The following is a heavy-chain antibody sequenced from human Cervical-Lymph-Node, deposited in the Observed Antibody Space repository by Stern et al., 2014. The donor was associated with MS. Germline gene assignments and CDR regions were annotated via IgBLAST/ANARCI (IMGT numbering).Heavy chain of an antibody. D-gene: IGHD6-6*01. CDR2: INPKSGGP. V-gene: IGHV1-2*02. CDR1: GYIFTDYY. J-gene: IGHJ5*02. Sequence: QVQLLESGAEVEKPGASVKVSCKASGYIFTDYYLHWARQAPGQGLAWMGRINPKSGGPSYAQSFQGRVTLTRGTAITTAYMDLSRLTSDDTAVYYCTRALRIADRPSPGGHWFDPWGQGTLVIVSS. CDR3: TRALRIADRPSPGGHWFDP.